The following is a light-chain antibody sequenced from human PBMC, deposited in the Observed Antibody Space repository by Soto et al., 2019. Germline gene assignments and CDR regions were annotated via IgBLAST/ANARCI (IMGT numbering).Light chain of an antibody. CDR2: AAS. CDR1: QSVSSSY. CDR3: QQYGSSPWT. Sequence: EIVLTQSPGTLSLSPGERATLSCRASQSVSSSYLVWHQQKPGQAPRLLIYAASRRATGIPDRFSGSGSGTDFTLTISRLEPEDFAVYYWQQYGSSPWTFGKGTKVDIK. J-gene: IGKJ1*01. V-gene: IGKV3-20*01.